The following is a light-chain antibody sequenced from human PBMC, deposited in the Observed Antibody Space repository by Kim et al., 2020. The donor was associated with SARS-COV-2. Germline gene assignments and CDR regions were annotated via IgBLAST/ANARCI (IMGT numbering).Light chain of an antibody. J-gene: IGLJ3*02. Sequence: GQRVTISCSGSSSNIGSNTVNWYHQLPGTAPNLLIYSNNQRPSGVPDRFSGSKSGTSASLAISGLQSEDEADYYCAAWDDSLNGWVFGGGTQLTVL. CDR2: SNN. CDR3: AAWDDSLNGWV. V-gene: IGLV1-44*01. CDR1: SSNIGSNT.